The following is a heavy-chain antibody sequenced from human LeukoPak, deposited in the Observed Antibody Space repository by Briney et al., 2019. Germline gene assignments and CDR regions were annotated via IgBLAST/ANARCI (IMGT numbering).Heavy chain of an antibody. Sequence: VASVKVSCKAFGYTFTDDYIHWMRQAPGQGLEWLGWINPDSGDTMYSQKFEGRVTMTRDTSTNTAHMELSSLKFDDTAIYYCARDFQTGANDWHFDLWGRGTLVTVSS. CDR2: INPDSGDT. J-gene: IGHJ2*01. CDR3: ARDFQTGANDWHFDL. D-gene: IGHD2-8*02. CDR1: GYTFTDDY. V-gene: IGHV1-2*02.